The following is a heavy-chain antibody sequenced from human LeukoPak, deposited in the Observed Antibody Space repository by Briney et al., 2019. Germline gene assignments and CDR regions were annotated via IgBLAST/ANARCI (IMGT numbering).Heavy chain of an antibody. V-gene: IGHV3-33*01. D-gene: IGHD5-12*01. Sequence: GGSLRLSCAASGFTFSSNGMHWVRQAPGKGLEWVAVIWYDGSNKYYADSVKGRFTISRDNSKNTLYLQMNILRAEDTAVYYCARDRNYDYLDYWGQGTLVTVSS. CDR2: IWYDGSNK. CDR1: GFTFSSNG. CDR3: ARDRNYDYLDY. J-gene: IGHJ4*02.